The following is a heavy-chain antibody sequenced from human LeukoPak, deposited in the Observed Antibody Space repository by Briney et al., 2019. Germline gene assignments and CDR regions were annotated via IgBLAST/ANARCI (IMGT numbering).Heavy chain of an antibody. D-gene: IGHD3-16*01. V-gene: IGHV4-39*01. Sequence: KPSETLSLTCTVSGGSISSSSYYWGWIRQPPGKGLEWIGSIYYSGSTYYNPSLKSRVTISVDTSKNQFSLKLSSVTATDTAVYYCARQQLGARYFDYWGQGTLVTVSS. CDR2: IYYSGST. J-gene: IGHJ4*02. CDR1: GGSISSSSYY. CDR3: ARQQLGARYFDY.